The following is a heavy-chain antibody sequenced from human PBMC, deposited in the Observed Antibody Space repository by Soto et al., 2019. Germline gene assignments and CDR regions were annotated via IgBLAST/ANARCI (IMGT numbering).Heavy chain of an antibody. J-gene: IGHJ5*02. CDR2: IWYDGSNK. CDR1: GFTFSSYG. D-gene: IGHD4-4*01. V-gene: IGHV3-33*01. Sequence: GGSLRLSCAASGFTFSSYGMHWVRQAPGKGLEWVAVIWYDGSNKYYADSVKGRFTISRDNSKNTLYLQMNSLRAEDTAVYYCARAREGSLTVMRYPWFDPWGQGTLVTVSS. CDR3: ARAREGSLTVMRYPWFDP.